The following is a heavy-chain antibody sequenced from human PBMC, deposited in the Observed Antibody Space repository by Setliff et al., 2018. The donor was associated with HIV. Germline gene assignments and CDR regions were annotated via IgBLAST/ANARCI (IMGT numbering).Heavy chain of an antibody. D-gene: IGHD1-26*01. CDR3: ARSKISGSNRETYGFDV. CDR1: GGAISGSGYY. V-gene: IGHV4-31*03. CDR2: IYYSGSV. Sequence: PSETLSLTCSVSGGAISGSGYYWSWIRQPPGKALEWIGYIYYSGSVYYNPSLKSRLTISVDTSKNQFSVKLNSVTAADTAVYYCARSKISGSNRETYGFDVWGQGTTVTVSS. J-gene: IGHJ6*02.